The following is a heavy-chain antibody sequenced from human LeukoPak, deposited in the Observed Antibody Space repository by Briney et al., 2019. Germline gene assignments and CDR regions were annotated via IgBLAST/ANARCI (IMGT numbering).Heavy chain of an antibody. J-gene: IGHJ6*03. Sequence: GGSLRLSCAASGFTFSSYEMNWVRQAPGKGLEWVANINEDGSERYYVDSVRGRFTISRDNAKKSLYLQMNSVRAEDTAVYYCARDPAAWDAWGKGTTVTVSS. CDR2: INEDGSER. V-gene: IGHV3-7*01. CDR1: GFTFSSYE. CDR3: ARDPAAWDA. D-gene: IGHD6-25*01.